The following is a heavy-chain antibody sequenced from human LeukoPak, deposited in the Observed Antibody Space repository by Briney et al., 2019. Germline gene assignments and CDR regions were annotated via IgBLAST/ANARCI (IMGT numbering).Heavy chain of an antibody. D-gene: IGHD3-10*02. Sequence: GVSLRLFCAASGFTFSKYAMSWLRQAPGKGLEGVSTITGSGDSIYSADSVKGRLTIYRDNHENTTSMQMNSLRADDTAVYYCAKGGLCSGKNDHCGQGTLVTVSS. CDR2: ITGSGDSI. CDR3: AKGGLCSGKNDH. J-gene: IGHJ4*02. CDR1: GFTFSKYA. V-gene: IGHV3-23*01.